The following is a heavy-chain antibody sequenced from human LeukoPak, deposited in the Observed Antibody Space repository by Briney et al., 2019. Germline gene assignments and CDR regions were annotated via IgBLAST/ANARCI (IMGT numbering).Heavy chain of an antibody. J-gene: IGHJ4*02. D-gene: IGHD2-2*01. V-gene: IGHV3-7*01. CDR3: AKVGRGYQLLYYFDY. CDR1: GFTFSSYW. CDR2: IKQDGSEK. Sequence: GGSLRLSCAASGFTFSSYWMSWVRQAPGKGLEWVANIKQDGSEKYYVDSVRGRFTISRDNAKNSLYLQMNSLRADDTAVYYCAKVGRGYQLLYYFDYWGQGTLVTVSS.